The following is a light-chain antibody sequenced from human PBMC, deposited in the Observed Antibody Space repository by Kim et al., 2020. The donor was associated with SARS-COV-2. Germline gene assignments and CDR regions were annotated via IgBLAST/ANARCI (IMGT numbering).Light chain of an antibody. CDR2: AAS. Sequence: SASIGDRVTITCRASQNIGNDLAWYQQKPGQAPKRLISAASTLQNGAPSRFVGSGSGTEFTLTISSLQPEDFATYYCLQHNSFPKIFGQGTKLEI. J-gene: IGKJ2*01. V-gene: IGKV1-17*01. CDR3: LQHNSFPKI. CDR1: QNIGND.